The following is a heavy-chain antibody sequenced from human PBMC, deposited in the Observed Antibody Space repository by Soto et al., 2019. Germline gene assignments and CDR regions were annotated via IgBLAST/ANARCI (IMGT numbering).Heavy chain of an antibody. J-gene: IGHJ6*03. V-gene: IGHV4-39*01. Sequence: SETLSLTCTVSGGSISSSSYYWGWIRQPPGKGLEWIGSIYYSGSTYYNPSLKSRVTISVDTSKNQFSLKLSSVTAADTAVFSCARNHSSSCSYYNYMDVWGKGTRVTASS. CDR1: GGSISSSSYY. CDR3: ARNHSSSCSYYNYMDV. CDR2: IYYSGST. D-gene: IGHD6-13*01.